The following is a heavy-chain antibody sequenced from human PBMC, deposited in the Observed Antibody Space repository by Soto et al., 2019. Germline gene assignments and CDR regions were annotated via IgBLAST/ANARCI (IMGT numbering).Heavy chain of an antibody. D-gene: IGHD3-16*02. Sequence: QVQLVQSGAEVKKPGASVKVSCKASGYTFTSYDINWVRQATGQGLEWMGWMNPNSGNTDFAQKFQGRVTMTRDTSISTAYMELRSLRSEDTAVYYCARPHDYIWGGYRTFQSYAMDVWGQGTTVTGSS. CDR1: GYTFTSYD. CDR3: ARPHDYIWGGYRTFQSYAMDV. CDR2: MNPNSGNT. V-gene: IGHV1-8*01. J-gene: IGHJ6*02.